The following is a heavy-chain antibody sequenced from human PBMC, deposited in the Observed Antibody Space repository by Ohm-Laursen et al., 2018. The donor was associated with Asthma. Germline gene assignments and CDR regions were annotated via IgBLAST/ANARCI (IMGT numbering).Heavy chain of an antibody. CDR2: INSVFATT. CDR3: GRKRGSCITSTCYSLDF. CDR1: GGTFTNYV. D-gene: IGHD2-15*01. Sequence: SVKVSCKSSGGTFTNYVIGWVRQAPGQGLEWMGGINSVFATTDYGQKFRGRVTITADESTATVYMELSSLRSDDTALYYCGRKRGSCITSTCYSLDFWGQGTLVTVSS. V-gene: IGHV1-69*13. J-gene: IGHJ4*02.